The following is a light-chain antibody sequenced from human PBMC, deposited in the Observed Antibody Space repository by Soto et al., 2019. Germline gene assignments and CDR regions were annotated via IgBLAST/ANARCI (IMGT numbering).Light chain of an antibody. CDR1: QSISVW. Sequence: IQMTQSPSTLSASVGDRVTITCRASQSISVWLAWYQQKPGKAPKLLIQRASSLEGGVPSRFSGSGSGTEFTLTISSLQPDDFATYYCQQYNSYSPTFGQGTKVEIK. CDR3: QQYNSYSPT. J-gene: IGKJ1*01. V-gene: IGKV1-5*03. CDR2: RAS.